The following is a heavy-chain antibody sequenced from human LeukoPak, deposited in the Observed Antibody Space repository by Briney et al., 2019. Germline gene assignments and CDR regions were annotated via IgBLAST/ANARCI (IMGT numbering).Heavy chain of an antibody. CDR3: ATLSSGWYGVPYYMDV. J-gene: IGHJ6*03. CDR2: INHSGST. V-gene: IGHV4-34*01. Sequence: SETLSLTCAVYGGSFSGYYWSWIRQPPGKGLEWIGEINHSGSTNYNPSLKSRVTISVDTSKNQFSLKLSSVTAADTAVYYCATLSSGWYGVPYYMDVWGKGTTVTVSS. D-gene: IGHD6-19*01. CDR1: GGSFSGYY.